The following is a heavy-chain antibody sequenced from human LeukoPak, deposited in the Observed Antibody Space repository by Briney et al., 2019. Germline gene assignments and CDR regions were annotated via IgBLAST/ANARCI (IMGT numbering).Heavy chain of an antibody. CDR2: INSDGSST. CDR1: GFTFSSYW. V-gene: IGHV3-74*01. Sequence: GGSLRLSCAASGFTFSSYWMHWVRQAPGKGLVWVSRINSDGSSTSYADSVKGRFTISRDNAKNTLYLQMNSLRAEDTAVYYCAREGSCDAFDIWGQGTMVTVSS. D-gene: IGHD1-26*01. J-gene: IGHJ3*02. CDR3: AREGSCDAFDI.